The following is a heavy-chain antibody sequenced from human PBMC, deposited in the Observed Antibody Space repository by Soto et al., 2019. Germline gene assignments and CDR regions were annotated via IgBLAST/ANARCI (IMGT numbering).Heavy chain of an antibody. CDR2: IIPICGTA. Sequence: QVQLVQSGAEVKKPGSSVKVSCKASGGTFSSYAISWVRQAPGQGLEWMGGIIPICGTANYAQKFQGRVTITADESTSTAYMELSSLRSEDTAVYYCARERATYYGDSSGYYYFDYWGQGTLVTVSS. D-gene: IGHD3-22*01. CDR1: GGTFSSYA. CDR3: ARERATYYGDSSGYYYFDY. V-gene: IGHV1-69*12. J-gene: IGHJ4*02.